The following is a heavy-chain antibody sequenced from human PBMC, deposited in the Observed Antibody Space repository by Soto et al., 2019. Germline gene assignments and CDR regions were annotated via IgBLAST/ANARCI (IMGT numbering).Heavy chain of an antibody. CDR2: IYYSGST. V-gene: IGHV4-30-4*08. D-gene: IGHD2-15*01. CDR3: ARARGARYFDY. Sequence: SETLSLTCTVSGGSISSSSYYWGWIRQPPGKGLEWIGYIYYSGSTYYNPSLKSRVTISVDTSKNQFSLKLSSVTAADTAVYYCARARGARYFDYWGQGTLVTVSS. J-gene: IGHJ4*02. CDR1: GGSISSSSYY.